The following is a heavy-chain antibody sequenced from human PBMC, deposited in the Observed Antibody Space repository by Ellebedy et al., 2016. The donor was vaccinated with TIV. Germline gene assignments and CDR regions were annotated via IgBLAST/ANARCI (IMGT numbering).Heavy chain of an antibody. J-gene: IGHJ4*02. CDR3: TRGRDYDILTGYYSDY. Sequence: PGGSLRLSCTASGFTFGDYAMSWVRQAPRKGLEWVGFIRGKAYGGTTEYAASVKGRFTISRDDYKSIAYLQMNRLKTEDTAVYYCTRGRDYDILTGYYSDYWGQGTLVTVSS. D-gene: IGHD3-9*01. CDR1: GFTFGDYA. V-gene: IGHV3-49*04. CDR2: IRGKAYGGTT.